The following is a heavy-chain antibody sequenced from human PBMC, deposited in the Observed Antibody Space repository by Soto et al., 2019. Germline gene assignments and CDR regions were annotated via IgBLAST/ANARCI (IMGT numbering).Heavy chain of an antibody. V-gene: IGHV1-3*01. CDR1: VCTLPSCA. CDR3: ARGYCSSTSCYPWFDP. Sequence: SVKEACKASVCTLPSCAMHWVRTAPGHRLEWMGWINAGNGNTKYSQKFQGRVTITRDTSASTAYMELSSLRSEDTAVYYCARGYCSSTSCYPWFDPWGQGTLVTVSS. J-gene: IGHJ5*02. D-gene: IGHD2-2*01. CDR2: INAGNGNT.